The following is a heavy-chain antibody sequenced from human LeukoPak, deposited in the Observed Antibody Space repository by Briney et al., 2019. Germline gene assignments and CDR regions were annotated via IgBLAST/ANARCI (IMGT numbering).Heavy chain of an antibody. D-gene: IGHD2-21*02. V-gene: IGHV4-31*03. CDR3: ARDPAKCGGDCYSV. Sequence: SRTLSLTCTVSGGSISSGGYYWSWIRQHPGKGLEWIGYIYYSGSTYYNPSLKSRVTISVDTSKNQFSLKLSSVTAADTAVYYCARDPAKCGGDCYSVWGQGTLVTVSS. CDR1: GGSISSGGYY. CDR2: IYYSGST. J-gene: IGHJ1*01.